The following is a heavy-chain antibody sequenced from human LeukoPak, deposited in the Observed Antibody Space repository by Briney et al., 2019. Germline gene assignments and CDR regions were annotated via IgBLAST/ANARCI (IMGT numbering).Heavy chain of an antibody. CDR3: ARVPHDYSDYVAY. J-gene: IGHJ4*02. Sequence: GGYLRLSCAASGFSFDTCSMNWFRQAPGKGLEWVAYISFSSTTIFYADFVKGRFTISRDNAQNSLYLQMSSLRAEDTAVYFCARVPHDYSDYVAYWGQGTLVTVSS. V-gene: IGHV3-48*04. CDR1: GFSFDTCS. CDR2: ISFSSTTI. D-gene: IGHD4-11*01.